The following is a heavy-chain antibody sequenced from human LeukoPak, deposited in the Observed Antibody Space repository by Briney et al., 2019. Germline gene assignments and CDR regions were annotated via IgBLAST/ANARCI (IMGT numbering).Heavy chain of an antibody. CDR2: INHSGST. D-gene: IGHD3-10*01. V-gene: IGHV4-34*01. CDR3: ARGPTMVRGVRGDFRY. CDR1: GGSFSGYY. J-gene: IGHJ4*02. Sequence: SETLSLTCAVYGGSFSGYYWSWIRQPPGKGLEWIGEINHSGSTNYNPSLKSRVTISVDTSKNQFSLKLSSVTAADTAVYYCARGPTMVRGVRGDFRYWGQGTLVTVSS.